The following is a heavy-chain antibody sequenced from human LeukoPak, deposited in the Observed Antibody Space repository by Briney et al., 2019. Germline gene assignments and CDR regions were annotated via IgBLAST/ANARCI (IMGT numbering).Heavy chain of an antibody. V-gene: IGHV3-30*04. CDR1: GFTFSSYA. Sequence: GGSLRLSCATSGFTFSSYAMHWVRQAPGKGLEWVAVISYDGSNKYYADSVKVRFTISRDNSKNTLYLQMNSLRAEDTAVYYCARDTSYYYDSSGYSVDYWGQGTLVTVSS. J-gene: IGHJ4*02. CDR2: ISYDGSNK. CDR3: ARDTSYYYDSSGYSVDY. D-gene: IGHD3-22*01.